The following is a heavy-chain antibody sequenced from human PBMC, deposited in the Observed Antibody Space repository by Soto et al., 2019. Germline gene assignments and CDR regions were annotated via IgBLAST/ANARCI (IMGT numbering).Heavy chain of an antibody. D-gene: IGHD6-6*01. V-gene: IGHV1-24*01. CDR3: ATGPGGSSSGYYYYMDV. Sequence: ASVKVSCKVSGYTLTELSMHWVRQAPGKGLEWMGGFDPEDGETIYAQKFQGRVTMTEDTSTDTAYMELSSLRSEDTAVYYCATGPGGSSSGYYYYMDVWGKGTTVTVSS. CDR1: GYTLTELS. J-gene: IGHJ6*03. CDR2: FDPEDGET.